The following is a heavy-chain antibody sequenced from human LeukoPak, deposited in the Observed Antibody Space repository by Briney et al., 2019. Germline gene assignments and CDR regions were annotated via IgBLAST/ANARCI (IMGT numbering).Heavy chain of an antibody. D-gene: IGHD6-13*01. CDR1: GYTFTSYY. V-gene: IGHV1-46*01. CDR3: ARDEGSSWQIYDAFDI. J-gene: IGHJ3*02. Sequence: ASVKVSCKASGYTFTSYYMHWVRQAPGQGLEWMGIINPSGGSTSYAQKFQGRVTMTRDMSTSTVYMELSSLRSEDTAVYYCARDEGSSWQIYDAFDIWGQGTMVTVSS. CDR2: INPSGGST.